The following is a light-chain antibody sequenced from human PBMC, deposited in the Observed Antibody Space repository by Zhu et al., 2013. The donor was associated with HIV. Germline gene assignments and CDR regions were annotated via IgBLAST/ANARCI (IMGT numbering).Light chain of an antibody. CDR3: AAWDDSLNAVV. J-gene: IGLJ2*01. CDR2: RNN. CDR1: SSNIGSNY. V-gene: IGLV1-47*01. Sequence: QSVLTQPPSASGTPGQRVTISCSGSSSNIGSNYVYWYQQLPGTAPKLLIYRNNQRPSGVPDRFSGSKSGTSASLAISGLQSEDEADYYCAAWDDSLNAVVFGGGTKLTVL.